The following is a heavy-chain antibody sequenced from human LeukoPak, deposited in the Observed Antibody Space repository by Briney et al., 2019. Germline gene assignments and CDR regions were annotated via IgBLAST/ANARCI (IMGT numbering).Heavy chain of an antibody. Sequence: ASVKVSCKASGYTFTSFDINWLRQATGQGLEWMGWMNPNSGHTGYAQKLQGRVTMTTDTSTSTAYMELRSLRSDDTAVYYCARDLYGDPLWNWGQGTLVTVSS. V-gene: IGHV1-8*01. J-gene: IGHJ4*02. CDR1: GYTFTSFD. D-gene: IGHD4-17*01. CDR2: MNPNSGHT. CDR3: ARDLYGDPLWN.